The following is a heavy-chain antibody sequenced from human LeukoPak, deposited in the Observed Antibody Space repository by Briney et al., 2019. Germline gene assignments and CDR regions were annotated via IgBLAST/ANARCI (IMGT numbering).Heavy chain of an antibody. Sequence: PSETLSLTCTVSGGSISSYYWSWIRQPPGKGLEWIGYIYYSGSTNYNPSLKSPVTISLDTPKNQSSLRRGSVNAPGPGCYYRGSTNYNPALKSRVTISVDTSKNQFSLKLSSVTAADTAVYYCARDPTGDYGVLSAFDIWGQGTMVTVSS. D-gene: IGHD3-10*01. CDR1: GGSISSYY. V-gene: IGHV4-59*01. CDR2: IYYSGST. CDR3: GSTNYNPALKSRVTISVDTSKNQFSLKLSSVTAADTAVYYCARDPTGDYGVLSAFDI. J-gene: IGHJ3*02.